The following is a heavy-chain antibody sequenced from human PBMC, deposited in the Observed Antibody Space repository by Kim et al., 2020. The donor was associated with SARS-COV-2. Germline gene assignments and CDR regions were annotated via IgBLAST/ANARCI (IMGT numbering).Heavy chain of an antibody. CDR2: ISYDGSNK. CDR1: GFTFSSYA. Sequence: GGSLRLSCAASGFTFSSYAMHWVRQAPGKGLEWVAVISYDGSNKYYADSVKGRFTISRDNSKNTLYLQMNSLRAEDTAVYYCARVVGWFGELFHYGMDVWGQGTTVTVSS. V-gene: IGHV3-30*04. D-gene: IGHD3-10*01. J-gene: IGHJ6*02. CDR3: ARVVGWFGELFHYGMDV.